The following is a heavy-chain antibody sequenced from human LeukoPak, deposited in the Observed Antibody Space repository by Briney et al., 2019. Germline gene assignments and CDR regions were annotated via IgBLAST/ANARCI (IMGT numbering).Heavy chain of an antibody. D-gene: IGHD6-13*01. V-gene: IGHV3-30*01. Sequence: GGSLRLSCAASGFTFSSYAMHWVRQAPGKGLEWVAVISYDGSNKYYADSVKGRFTISRDNSKNTLYLQMNSLRAEDTAAYYCAKGPGSGRQQPPYYFDYWGQGTLVTVSS. J-gene: IGHJ4*02. CDR1: GFTFSSYA. CDR3: AKGPGSGRQQPPYYFDY. CDR2: ISYDGSNK.